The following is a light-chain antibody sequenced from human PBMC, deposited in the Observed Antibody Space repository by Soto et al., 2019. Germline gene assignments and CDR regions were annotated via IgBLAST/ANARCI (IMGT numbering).Light chain of an antibody. J-gene: IGLJ1*01. CDR2: DVA. CDR1: STVVGRYNY. CDR3: SSYTTSSTYV. Sequence: QSVLTQPASVSGSPGQPITISCTGTSTVVGRYNYVSWYQQHPGKAPKLMIYDVANRPSGVSNRFSGPKSGITASLTISGLQAEDEADYYCSSYTTSSTYVFGTGTKVTVL. V-gene: IGLV2-14*01.